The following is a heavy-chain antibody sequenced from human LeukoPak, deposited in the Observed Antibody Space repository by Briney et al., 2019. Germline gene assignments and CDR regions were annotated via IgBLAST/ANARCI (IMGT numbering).Heavy chain of an antibody. Sequence: GRSLRLSCAASGFTFSSYAMHWVRQAPGKGLEWVAVISYDGSNKYYADSVKGRFTISRDNSKNTLYLQMNSLRTEDTAVYYCAKDRGYYGSGSYFPQGYWGQGTLVTVSS. V-gene: IGHV3-30-3*01. D-gene: IGHD3-10*01. CDR3: AKDRGYYGSGSYFPQGY. J-gene: IGHJ4*02. CDR2: ISYDGSNK. CDR1: GFTFSSYA.